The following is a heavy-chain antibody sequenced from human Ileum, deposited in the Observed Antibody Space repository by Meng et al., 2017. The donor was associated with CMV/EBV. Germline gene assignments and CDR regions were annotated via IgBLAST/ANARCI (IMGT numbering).Heavy chain of an antibody. J-gene: IGHJ4*02. V-gene: IGHV1-2*02. CDR3: VRENWYYDY. Sequence: QAQLVQSGAEVKKPGASVKVSCKASGYTFNAYHVHWVRQAPGQGLEWMGWINPNSGGTKYAQKFRGRVTLTRDTSITTAFMELSGLTSDDTAVYYCVRENWYYDYWGQGTLVTVSS. CDR1: GYTFNAYH. D-gene: IGHD1-7*01. CDR2: INPNSGGT.